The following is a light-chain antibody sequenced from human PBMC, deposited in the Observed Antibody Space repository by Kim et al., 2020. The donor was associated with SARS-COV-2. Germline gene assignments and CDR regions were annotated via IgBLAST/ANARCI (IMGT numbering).Light chain of an antibody. CDR1: SRDIGAYKY. V-gene: IGLV2-14*03. J-gene: IGLJ1*01. CDR2: DVS. CDR3: SSYTTSNSYV. Sequence: GQSITISCTGTSRDIGAYKYVSWYQQHPGKAPKLMIYDVSNRPSGVSNRFSGSTSGNTASLTISGLQAEDEADYYCSSYTTSNSYVFVTGTKVTVL.